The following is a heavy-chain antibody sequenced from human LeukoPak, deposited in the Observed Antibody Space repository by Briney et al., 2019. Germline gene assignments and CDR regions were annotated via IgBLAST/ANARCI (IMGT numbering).Heavy chain of an antibody. CDR1: GGSISSYY. D-gene: IGHD3-9*01. Sequence: SETLSLTCTVSGGSISSYYRSWIRQPAGKGLEWIGRIYTSGSTNYNPSLKSRVTMSVDTSKNQFSLKLSSVTAADTAVYYCAREGYDILTGYYYFDYWGQGTLVTVSS. J-gene: IGHJ4*02. V-gene: IGHV4-4*07. CDR2: IYTSGST. CDR3: AREGYDILTGYYYFDY.